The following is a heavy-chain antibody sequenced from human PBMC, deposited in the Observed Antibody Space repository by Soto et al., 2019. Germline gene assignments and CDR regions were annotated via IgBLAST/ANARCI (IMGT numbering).Heavy chain of an antibody. J-gene: IGHJ6*02. CDR1: GFTFSSYW. D-gene: IGHD3-10*01. CDR2: IKQDGSEK. Sequence: GGSLRLSCAASGFTFSSYWMSWVRQAPGKGLEWVANIKQDGSEKYYVDSVKGRFTISRDNAKNSLYLQMNSLRAEDTAVYYCARGLDYYGSGAPLVWGQGTKVTVYS. V-gene: IGHV3-7*01. CDR3: ARGLDYYGSGAPLV.